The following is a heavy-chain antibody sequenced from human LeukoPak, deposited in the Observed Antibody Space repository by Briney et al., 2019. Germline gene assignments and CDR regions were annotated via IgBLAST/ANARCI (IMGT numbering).Heavy chain of an antibody. Sequence: GGSLRLSCAAFGFTFSNYDMHWVRQAPGKGLEWVAVISYDGSNKYYADSVKGRFTISRDNSKNTLYLQMNSLRAEDTAVYYCARDEYDSSGWYWGVQQHRGFDPWGQGTLVTVSS. D-gene: IGHD6-19*01. CDR1: GFTFSNYD. J-gene: IGHJ5*02. CDR2: ISYDGSNK. CDR3: ARDEYDSSGWYWGVQQHRGFDP. V-gene: IGHV3-30*19.